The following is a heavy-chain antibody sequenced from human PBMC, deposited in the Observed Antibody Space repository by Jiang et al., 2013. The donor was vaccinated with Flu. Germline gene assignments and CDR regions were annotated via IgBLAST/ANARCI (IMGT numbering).Heavy chain of an antibody. J-gene: IGHJ5*02. CDR2: LLQWST. D-gene: IGHD4-11*01. CDR3: ARSINDYSNYWWFDP. V-gene: IGHV4-59*08. Sequence: IRQAPREGTGVDWVYLLQWSTNYNPSLKSRVTISVDTSKNQFSLKLSSVTAADTAVYYCARSINDYSNYWWFDPWGQGTLVTVSS.